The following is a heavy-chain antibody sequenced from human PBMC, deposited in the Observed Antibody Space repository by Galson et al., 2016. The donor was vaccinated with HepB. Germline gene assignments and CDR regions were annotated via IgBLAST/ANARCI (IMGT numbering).Heavy chain of an antibody. CDR1: GFTVSSTY. CDR2: IYSGGST. D-gene: IGHD2-21*01. Sequence: SLRLSCAASGFTVSSTYMNWVRQAPGKGLEWVSVIYSGGSTYYADSVKGRLTISRDISKNTVYLQMNSLRAEDTAFYYCARSKVWSSVDFWGQGTLVTVSS. J-gene: IGHJ4*02. CDR3: ARSKVWSSVDF. V-gene: IGHV3-53*01.